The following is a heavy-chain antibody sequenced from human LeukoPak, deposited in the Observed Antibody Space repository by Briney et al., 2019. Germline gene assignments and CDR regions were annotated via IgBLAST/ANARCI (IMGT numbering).Heavy chain of an antibody. CDR2: IIPIFGTA. CDR3: ARGGSYWEYYFDY. J-gene: IGHJ4*02. CDR1: GGTFSSYA. V-gene: IGHV1-69*13. D-gene: IGHD1-26*01. Sequence: SVKVSCKASGGTFSSYAISWVRQAAGQGLEWMGGIIPIFGTANYAQKFQGRVTITADESTSTAYMELSSLRSEDTAVYYCARGGSYWEYYFDYWGQGTLVTVSS.